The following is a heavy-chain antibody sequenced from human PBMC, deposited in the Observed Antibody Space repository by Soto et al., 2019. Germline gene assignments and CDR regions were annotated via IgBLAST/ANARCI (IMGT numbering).Heavy chain of an antibody. Sequence: QVQLVQSGAEVKKPGASVKVSCKASGYTFTSYAMHWVRQAPGQRLEWMGWINAGNGNTKYSQKFQGRVTSTRDTSASTAYRELSSLRSEDTAVYYCAREDNYCYCGMDVWGQGTTVTVSS. CDR2: INAGNGNT. CDR3: AREDNYCYCGMDV. CDR1: GYTFTSYA. V-gene: IGHV1-3*01. J-gene: IGHJ6*02.